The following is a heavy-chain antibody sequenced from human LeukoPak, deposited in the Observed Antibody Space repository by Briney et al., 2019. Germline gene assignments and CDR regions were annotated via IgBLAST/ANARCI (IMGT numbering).Heavy chain of an antibody. V-gene: IGHV3-7*01. Sequence: GGSLRLSCAASGFVYSTSWMSWVRQAPEKGLEWVANIKQDGSEKYYVDSVKGRFSISRDNAKNSLYLQMNSLRAEDTAVYYCARDSIGEWEPAFDYWGQGTLVTVSS. D-gene: IGHD1-26*01. CDR2: IKQDGSEK. J-gene: IGHJ4*02. CDR3: ARDSIGEWEPAFDY. CDR1: GFVYSTSW.